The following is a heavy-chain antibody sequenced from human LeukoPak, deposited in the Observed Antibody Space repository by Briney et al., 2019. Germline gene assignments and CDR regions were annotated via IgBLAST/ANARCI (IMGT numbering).Heavy chain of an antibody. V-gene: IGHV1-8*01. CDR3: AGWITGTTFFYYNYYMDV. J-gene: IGHJ6*03. Sequence: ASLRDSCKASGYTFTSYNINWVRHATGQGLEWMGLMKTNSGNTGYAQTLQGRVTMTRNTSITTANMKLSSLISENTAVYYFAGWITGTTFFYYNYYMDVWGKGTPVTVSS. CDR2: MKTNSGNT. CDR1: GYTFTSYN. D-gene: IGHD1-7*01.